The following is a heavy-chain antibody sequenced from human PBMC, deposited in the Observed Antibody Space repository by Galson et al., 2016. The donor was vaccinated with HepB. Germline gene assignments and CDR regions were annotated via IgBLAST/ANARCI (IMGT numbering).Heavy chain of an antibody. D-gene: IGHD2/OR15-2a*01. CDR1: GGSISSGGFY. Sequence: TLSLTCTVSGGSISSGGFYWNWIRQLPGQGLEWIGYIYYSGSTYYNPSLKSRVTISFDTSQNQTSLNLTSVTAADTAVYYCARGSKMPSTKYCYYGLDVWGHGTAGTVSS. CDR2: IYYSGST. V-gene: IGHV4-31*03. J-gene: IGHJ6*02. CDR3: ARGSKMPSTKYCYYGLDV.